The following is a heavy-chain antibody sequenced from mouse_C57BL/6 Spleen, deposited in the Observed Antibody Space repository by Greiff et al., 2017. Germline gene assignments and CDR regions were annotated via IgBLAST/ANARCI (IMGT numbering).Heavy chain of an antibody. CDR2: ISNGGGST. J-gene: IGHJ2*01. V-gene: IGHV5-12*01. CDR3: ARRNGYWYYFDY. CDR1: GFTFSDYY. Sequence: DVKLVESGGGLVQPGGSLKLSCAASGFTFSDYYMYWVRQTPEKRLEWVAYISNGGGSTYYPDTVKGRFTISRDNAKNTLYLQMSRLKSEDTAMYYCARRNGYWYYFDYWGQGTTLTVSS. D-gene: IGHD2-3*01.